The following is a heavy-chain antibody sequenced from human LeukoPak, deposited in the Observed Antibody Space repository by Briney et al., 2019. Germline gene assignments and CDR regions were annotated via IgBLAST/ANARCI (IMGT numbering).Heavy chain of an antibody. CDR2: IKQDGSEK. CDR3: ARDPLELPDY. CDR1: GFTFSSYW. V-gene: IGHV3-7*01. J-gene: IGHJ4*02. Sequence: PGGSLRLSCGASGFTFSSYWMSWVRQAPGKGLEWVANIKQDGSEKYYVDPVKGRFTISRDNAKNSLYLQMNSLRAEDTAVYYCARDPLELPDYWGQGTLVTVSS. D-gene: IGHD1-7*01.